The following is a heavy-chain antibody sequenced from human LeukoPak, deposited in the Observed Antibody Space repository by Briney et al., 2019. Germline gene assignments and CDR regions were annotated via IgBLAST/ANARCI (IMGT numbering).Heavy chain of an antibody. D-gene: IGHD2-21*02. CDR1: GYSFTSYW. Sequence: GESLKISCKGSGYSFTSYWIGWVRQMPGKGLEWMGIIYPGDSDTRYSPSFQGQVTTSADKSISTAYLQWSSLKASDTAMYYCARTPFVVVTAIRAYYYYGMDVWGQGTTVTVSS. CDR2: IYPGDSDT. CDR3: ARTPFVVVTAIRAYYYYGMDV. V-gene: IGHV5-51*01. J-gene: IGHJ6*02.